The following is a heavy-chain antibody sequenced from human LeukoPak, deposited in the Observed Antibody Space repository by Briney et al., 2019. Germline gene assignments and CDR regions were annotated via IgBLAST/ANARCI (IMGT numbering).Heavy chain of an antibody. J-gene: IGHJ4*02. D-gene: IGHD6-6*01. V-gene: IGHV3-7*03. CDR2: IKQDGSEK. Sequence: GGSLRLSCAASGFNFNTYWMSWVRQAPGKGLEWVANIKQDGSEKFYVDSMKGRFTISRDNSKNSLYLQMNSLRAEDTAVYYCARAMSIAARLQTIFDYWGQGTLVTVSS. CDR1: GFNFNTYW. CDR3: ARAMSIAARLQTIFDY.